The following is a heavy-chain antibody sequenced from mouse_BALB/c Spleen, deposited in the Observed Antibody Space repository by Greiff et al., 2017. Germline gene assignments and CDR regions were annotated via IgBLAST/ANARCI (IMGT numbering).Heavy chain of an antibody. CDR1: GFTFSSYG. J-gene: IGHJ1*01. Sequence: DVKLVESGGGLVQPGGSLKLSCAASGFTFSSYGMSWVRQTPDKRLELVATINSNGGSTYYPDSVKGRFTISRDNAKNTLYLQMSSLKSEDTAMYYCAREGGYWYFDVWGAGTTVTVSS. CDR2: INSNGGST. V-gene: IGHV5-6-3*01. CDR3: AREGGYWYFDV.